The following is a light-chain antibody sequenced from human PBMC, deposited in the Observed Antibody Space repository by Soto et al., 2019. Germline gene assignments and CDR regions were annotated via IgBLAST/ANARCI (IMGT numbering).Light chain of an antibody. Sequence: EVVLTQSPGTLSFSPGDRATLSCRASQSVSTYFAWYQQKPGQAPRLLIYGASSRATGIPARFSGSGSGTDFTLTISRLEPEDFAVYYCQQYSNSPRTFGQGTKVDIK. V-gene: IGKV3-20*01. CDR3: QQYSNSPRT. CDR2: GAS. CDR1: QSVSTY. J-gene: IGKJ1*01.